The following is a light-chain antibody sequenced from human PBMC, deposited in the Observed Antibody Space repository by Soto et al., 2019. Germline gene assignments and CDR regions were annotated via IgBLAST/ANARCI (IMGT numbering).Light chain of an antibody. CDR2: GAS. Sequence: EIVLTQSPGTLSVSPGEGATLSCRASQVVVTAYIHWYQHKPGQAPRLLISGASTRASGIPDRFSGSGVGTDFTLTINRLEPEDCAVYYCLLFRGSPTFGPGSRVHI. CDR1: QVVVTAY. CDR3: LLFRGSPT. V-gene: IGKV3-20*01. J-gene: IGKJ3*01.